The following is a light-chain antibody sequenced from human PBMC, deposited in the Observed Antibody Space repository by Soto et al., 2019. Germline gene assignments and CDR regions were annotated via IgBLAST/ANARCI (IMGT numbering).Light chain of an antibody. Sequence: QSALTQPASVSGSPGQSITISCTGTSSDVGNYNLVSWYQQHPGKAPKLMIYAVSKRPSGVSNRFSGSKSGNTASLTISGLQADDEADYYCCSYAGDSYVFGTGTKLTVL. CDR2: AVS. CDR3: CSYAGDSYV. CDR1: SSDVGNYNL. J-gene: IGLJ1*01. V-gene: IGLV2-23*02.